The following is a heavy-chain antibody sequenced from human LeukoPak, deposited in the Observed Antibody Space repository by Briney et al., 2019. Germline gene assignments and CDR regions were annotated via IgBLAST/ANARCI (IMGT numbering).Heavy chain of an antibody. J-gene: IGHJ4*02. V-gene: IGHV3-23*01. D-gene: IGHD2-21*01. Sequence: GGSLRLSCAASGFTFSSYAMSWVRQAPGRGLGWVSAISGSGGSTYYADSVKSRFTISRDNSKNTLYLQMNSLRAEDTAAYYCAKDGSILWWGGGSWGQGTLVTVSS. CDR2: ISGSGGST. CDR1: GFTFSSYA. CDR3: AKDGSILWWGGGS.